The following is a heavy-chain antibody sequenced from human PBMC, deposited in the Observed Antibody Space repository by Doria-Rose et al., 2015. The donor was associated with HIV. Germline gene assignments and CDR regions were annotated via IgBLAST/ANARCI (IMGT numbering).Heavy chain of an antibody. Sequence: QITLKESGPVLVKPTETLTLTCTVSGVSLSSPGMGVSWIRQPPGKALEWLANIFSDDERSYKTSLKSRLTIIRGTSKSQVVLTMTDMDPVDTATYYCARIKSSRWYHKYYFDFWGQGALVIVSA. CDR3: ARIKSSRWYHKYYFDF. V-gene: IGHV2-26*01. CDR2: IFSDDER. D-gene: IGHD6-13*01. J-gene: IGHJ4*02. CDR1: GVSLSSPGMG.